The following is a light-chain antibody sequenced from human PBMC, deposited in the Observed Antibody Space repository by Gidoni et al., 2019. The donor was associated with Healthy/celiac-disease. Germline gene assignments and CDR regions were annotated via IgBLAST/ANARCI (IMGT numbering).Light chain of an antibody. CDR2: AAS. Sequence: DIQLTRSPSFLSASVGDRVTITCRASQGISSYLAWYQQKPGKAPKLLIYAASTLQSGVPSRFSGSGSVTEFTLTISSLQPEDFATYYCQQLNSYPSITFGQGTRLEIK. CDR3: QQLNSYPSIT. J-gene: IGKJ5*01. CDR1: QGISSY. V-gene: IGKV1-9*01.